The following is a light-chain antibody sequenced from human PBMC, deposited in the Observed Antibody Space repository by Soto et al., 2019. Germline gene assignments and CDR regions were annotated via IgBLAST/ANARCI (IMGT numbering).Light chain of an antibody. J-gene: IGKJ1*01. V-gene: IGKV1-5*01. CDR2: DAS. CDR1: QSVNEW. CDR3: QQYNSYSPAT. Sequence: DIQMTQSPSTLSASVGDRVTITCLASQSVNEWLAWYQKKPGKAPKVLIYDASTLHIGVPSRFSGSGSGTGFTLTISSLQPDDFATYYCQQYNSYSPATFGQGTKVDIK.